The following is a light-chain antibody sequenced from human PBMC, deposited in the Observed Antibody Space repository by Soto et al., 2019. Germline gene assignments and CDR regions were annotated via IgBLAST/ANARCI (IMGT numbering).Light chain of an antibody. J-gene: IGKJ1*01. Sequence: EIVLTQSPGTLSLSPGDRATLSCRDSQSVSNNYVAWYQQKPGQAPRLLIYGASNRATGIPDRCSGSGSGTDFTLAIIRLEAEDVAVYYGQEYGSLSWTCGQGTKVDI. V-gene: IGKV3-20*01. CDR2: GAS. CDR1: QSVSNNY. CDR3: QEYGSLSWT.